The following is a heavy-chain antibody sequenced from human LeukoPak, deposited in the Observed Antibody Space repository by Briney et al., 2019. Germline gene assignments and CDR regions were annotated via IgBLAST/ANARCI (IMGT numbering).Heavy chain of an antibody. J-gene: IGHJ5*02. V-gene: IGHV1-69*13. CDR2: IIPIFGTA. Sequence: GASVKVSCKASGYTFTSYGISWVRQAPGQGLEWMGGIIPIFGTANYAQKFQGRVTITADESTSTAYMELSSLRSEDTAVYYCARDGAQLGENWFDPWGQGTLVTVSS. CDR1: GYTFTSYG. CDR3: ARDGAQLGENWFDP. D-gene: IGHD4/OR15-4a*01.